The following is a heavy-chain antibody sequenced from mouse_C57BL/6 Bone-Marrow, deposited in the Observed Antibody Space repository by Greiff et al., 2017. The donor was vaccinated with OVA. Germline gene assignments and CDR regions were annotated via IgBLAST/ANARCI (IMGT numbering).Heavy chain of an antibody. Sequence: DVHLVESGGGLVKPGGSLKLSCAASGFTFSSYAMSWVRQTPEKRLEWVATISDGGSYTYYPDNVKGRFTISRDNAKNNLYLQMSHLKSEDTAMYYCARDRGTGSDYWGQGTTLTVSS. D-gene: IGHD4-1*01. CDR2: ISDGGSYT. V-gene: IGHV5-4*01. J-gene: IGHJ2*01. CDR3: ARDRGTGSDY. CDR1: GFTFSSYA.